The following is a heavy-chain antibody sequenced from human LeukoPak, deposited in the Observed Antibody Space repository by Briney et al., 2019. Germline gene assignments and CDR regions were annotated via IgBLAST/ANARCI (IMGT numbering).Heavy chain of an antibody. Sequence: GGSLRLSCEASGFTFNNYVMTWVRQAPGKGLEWVSSISASAAMTYYADSVKGRFTVSRDNSNNRLYLQMSGLTAADTAVYYCANSYCSGGSCYPYYYMDVWGKGTTVTIFS. CDR2: ISASAAMT. V-gene: IGHV3-23*01. CDR3: ANSYCSGGSCYPYYYMDV. CDR1: GFTFNNYV. J-gene: IGHJ6*03. D-gene: IGHD2-15*01.